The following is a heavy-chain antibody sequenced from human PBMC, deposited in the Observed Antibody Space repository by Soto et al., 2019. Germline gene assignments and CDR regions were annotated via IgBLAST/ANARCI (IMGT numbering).Heavy chain of an antibody. J-gene: IGHJ3*02. V-gene: IGHV6-1*01. CDR2: TYYRSKWYN. D-gene: IGHD3-10*01. CDR1: GDSVSSNSAA. CDR3: ARERGVLSEAFDI. Sequence: PSQTLSLTCAISGDSVSSNSAAWNWRRQSPSRGLEWLGRTYYRSKWYNDYVVSVKSRITINPDTTKNQFSLQLNSVTPENTAVYYCARERGVLSEAFDIWGQGTVVTVSS.